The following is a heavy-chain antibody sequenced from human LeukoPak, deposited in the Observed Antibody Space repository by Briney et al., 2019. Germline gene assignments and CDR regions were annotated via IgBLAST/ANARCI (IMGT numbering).Heavy chain of an antibody. CDR2: MNPNSGNT. Sequence: GASVKVSCKASGYTFTSYEFNWVRQATGQGLEWMGWMNPNSGNTGYAQKFQGRVTMTRNTSISTAYMELSSLRSEDTAVYYCARGRCDFWSGYYCYYYYGMDVWGQGTTVTVSS. CDR3: ARGRCDFWSGYYCYYYYGMDV. CDR1: GYTFTSYE. J-gene: IGHJ6*02. D-gene: IGHD3-3*01. V-gene: IGHV1-8*01.